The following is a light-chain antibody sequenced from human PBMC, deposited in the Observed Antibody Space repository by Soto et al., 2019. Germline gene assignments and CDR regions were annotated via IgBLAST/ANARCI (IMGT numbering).Light chain of an antibody. V-gene: IGKV3-11*01. CDR2: LTS. CDR1: QGVNTR. J-gene: IGKJ1*01. Sequence: EIVLTQSPATLSSFPGDRVPLSCRASQGVNTRLAWYQHRPGQAPRLLIYLTSNRAAGIPARFSGSGSGTDFTLTISDVQPEDFAIYYCHQRQSWPRTFGQGTKVDIK. CDR3: HQRQSWPRT.